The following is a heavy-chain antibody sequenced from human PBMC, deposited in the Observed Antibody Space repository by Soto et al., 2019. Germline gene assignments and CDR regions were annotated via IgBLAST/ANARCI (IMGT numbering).Heavy chain of an antibody. CDR3: TAPFIAVAGRPVGAFDI. CDR1: GFTFSNAW. V-gene: IGHV3-15*07. D-gene: IGHD6-19*01. CDR2: IKSKTDGGTT. J-gene: IGHJ3*02. Sequence: GGSLRLSCAASGFTFSNAWMNWVRQAPGKGLEWVGRIKSKTDGGTTDYAAPVKGRFTISRDDSKNTLYLQMNSLKTEDTAVYYCTAPFIAVAGRPVGAFDIWGQGTMVTVSS.